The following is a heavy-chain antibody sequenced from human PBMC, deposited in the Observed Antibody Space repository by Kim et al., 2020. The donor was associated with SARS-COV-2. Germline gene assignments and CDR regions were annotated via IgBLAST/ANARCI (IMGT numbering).Heavy chain of an antibody. Sequence: KYAQKLQGRVIMTTDTSTSTAYLDLRSLRSDDTAVYYCARIFEYGPNFDYWGQGTRVTVSS. D-gene: IGHD4-17*01. V-gene: IGHV1-18*01. CDR3: ARIFEYGPNFDY. J-gene: IGHJ4*02.